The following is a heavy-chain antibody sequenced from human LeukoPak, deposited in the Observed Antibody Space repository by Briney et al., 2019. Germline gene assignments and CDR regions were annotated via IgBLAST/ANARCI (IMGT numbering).Heavy chain of an antibody. Sequence: GGSLRLSCVVSGFTFDFSDYVMGWVRQTPGKGLQRISAISGPGGGTYYADSMEGRFTISRDNSKNTLFLQMNSLRAEDTAVYYCARDETPTNGYDSYDFWGQGTLVTVST. D-gene: IGHD5-12*01. CDR3: ARDETPTNGYDSYDF. CDR2: ISGPGGGT. V-gene: IGHV3-23*01. J-gene: IGHJ4*02. CDR1: GFTFDFSDYV.